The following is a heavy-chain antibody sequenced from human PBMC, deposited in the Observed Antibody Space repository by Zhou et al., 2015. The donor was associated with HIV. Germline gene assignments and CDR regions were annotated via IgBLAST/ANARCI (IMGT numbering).Heavy chain of an antibody. Sequence: QVQLVQSGAEVKKPGSSVKVSCKASGDTFSDTFSNYAINWVRQAPGQGLEWMGGITPIIGTARYAQKFQGRVTITADKSTSTGYMELRSLRSGDTAVYYCARDRGGATRPDWQYFDLWGRGTPVTVSS. CDR3: ARDRGGATRPDWQYFDL. CDR1: GDTFSDTFSNYA. J-gene: IGHJ2*01. CDR2: ITPIIGTA. V-gene: IGHV1-69*06. D-gene: IGHD6-6*01.